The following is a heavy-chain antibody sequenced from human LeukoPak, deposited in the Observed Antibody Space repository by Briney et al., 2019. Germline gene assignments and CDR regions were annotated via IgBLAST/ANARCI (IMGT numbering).Heavy chain of an antibody. J-gene: IGHJ4*02. D-gene: IGHD3-22*01. Sequence: PGGSLRLSCAAPGFTFSSYSMNWVRQAPGKGLEWVSHISSTSSTTYYADSVKGRFTVSRDNAKNSLYLQMNSLRAEDTAVYYCARRTIENFYDSSGYYYRLDYWGQGTLVTVSS. V-gene: IGHV3-48*01. CDR2: ISSTSSTT. CDR1: GFTFSSYS. CDR3: ARRTIENFYDSSGYYYRLDY.